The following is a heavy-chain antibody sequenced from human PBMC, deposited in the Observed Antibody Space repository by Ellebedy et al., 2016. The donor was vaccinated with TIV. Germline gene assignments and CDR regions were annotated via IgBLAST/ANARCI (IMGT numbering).Heavy chain of an antibody. Sequence: PGGSLRLSCAASDLPFSTYNMNWVRQAPGKGLEVVSYISRSGTTIYYADSVKGRFTISRDNAKNSLYLQMNSLRVEDKALYHCARSRYPGARSSFDSWGQGTLVTVSS. J-gene: IGHJ4*02. V-gene: IGHV3-48*04. D-gene: IGHD6-6*01. CDR1: DLPFSTYN. CDR2: ISRSGTTI. CDR3: ARSRYPGARSSFDS.